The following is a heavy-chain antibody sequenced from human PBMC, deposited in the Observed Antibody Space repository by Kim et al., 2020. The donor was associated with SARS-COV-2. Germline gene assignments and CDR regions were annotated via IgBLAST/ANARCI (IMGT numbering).Heavy chain of an antibody. CDR1: GGSISSSNW. J-gene: IGHJ4*02. CDR3: ARAPWRDDYGDYGEDY. D-gene: IGHD4-17*01. Sequence: SETLSLTCAVSGGSISSSNWWSWVRQPPGKGLEWIGEIYHSGSTNYNPSLKSRVTISVDKSKNQFSLKLSSVTAADTAVYYCARAPWRDDYGDYGEDYWGQGTLVTVSS. CDR2: IYHSGST. V-gene: IGHV4-4*02.